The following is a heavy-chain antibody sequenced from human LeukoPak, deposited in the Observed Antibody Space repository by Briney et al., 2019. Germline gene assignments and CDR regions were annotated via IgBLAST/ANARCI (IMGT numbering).Heavy chain of an antibody. Sequence: GASVKVSCKXSGYTFTNYGITWVRQAPGQGLEWMGWTSAHNGDIKYAQKFQGRVTMTTDTSTTTAYMELRSLRSDDTAVYYCARGDYCSGGSCYSGSFDYWGQGTLVTVSS. CDR2: TSAHNGDI. D-gene: IGHD2-15*01. J-gene: IGHJ4*02. CDR1: GYTFTNYG. CDR3: ARGDYCSGGSCYSGSFDY. V-gene: IGHV1-18*01.